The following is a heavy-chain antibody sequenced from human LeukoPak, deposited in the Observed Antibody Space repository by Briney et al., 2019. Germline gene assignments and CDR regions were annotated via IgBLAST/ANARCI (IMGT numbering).Heavy chain of an antibody. CDR3: ARALIGYYFDY. V-gene: IGHV4-34*01. CDR2: INHSGST. J-gene: IGHJ4*02. Sequence: SETLSLTCAVYGGSFSGYYWSWIRQPPGKGLEWIGEINHSGSTNYNPSLKSRVTISVDTSKNQFSLKLSSVTAADTAVYYCARALIGYYFDYWGQGTLVTVSS. CDR1: GGSFSGYY. D-gene: IGHD2-8*01.